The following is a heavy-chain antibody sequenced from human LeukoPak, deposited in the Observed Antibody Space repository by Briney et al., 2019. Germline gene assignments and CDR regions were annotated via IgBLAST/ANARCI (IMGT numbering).Heavy chain of an antibody. CDR2: IIPILGIV. V-gene: IGHV1-69*04. J-gene: IGHJ6*02. CDR3: ARSAAYYYYGMDV. CDR1: GGTFSSYA. Sequence: SVKVSCKASGGTFSSYAISWVRQAPGQGLEWMGRIIPILGIVNYAQKFQGRVTITADKSTSTAYMELSSLRSDDTAVYYCARSAAYYYYGMDVWGQGTTVTVSS.